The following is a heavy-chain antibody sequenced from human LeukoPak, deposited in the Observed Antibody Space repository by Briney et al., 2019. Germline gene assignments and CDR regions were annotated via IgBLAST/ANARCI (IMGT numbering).Heavy chain of an antibody. CDR2: IKSKTDGGTT. CDR1: GFTFSNAW. V-gene: IGHV3-15*01. CDR3: TTQGVVAVGSSYWYFDL. D-gene: IGHD2-15*01. Sequence: PGGSLRLSCAASGFTFSNAWMSWVRQAPGKGLEWVGRIKSKTDGGTTDYAAPVKGKFTISRDDSKNTLYLQMNSLRTEDTAVYYCTTQGVVAVGSSYWYFDLWDRGTLVTVSS. J-gene: IGHJ2*01.